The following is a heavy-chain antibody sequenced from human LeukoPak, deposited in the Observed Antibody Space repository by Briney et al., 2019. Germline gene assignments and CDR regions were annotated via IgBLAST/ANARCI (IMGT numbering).Heavy chain of an antibody. Sequence: GGSLRLSCAASGFTFSDYYMSWIRQAPGKGLEWVSYISSSGSTIYYADSVKGRFTISRDNAKNSLYLQMNSLRAEDTAVYYCARFDRHGDXSRSLDYWGQGTLVTVSS. J-gene: IGHJ4*02. CDR2: ISSSGSTI. CDR1: GFTFSDYY. CDR3: ARFDRHGDXSRSLDY. V-gene: IGHV3-11*01. D-gene: IGHD4-17*01.